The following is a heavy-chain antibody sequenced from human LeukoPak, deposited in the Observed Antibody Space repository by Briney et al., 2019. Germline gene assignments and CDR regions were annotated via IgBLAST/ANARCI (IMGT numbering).Heavy chain of an antibody. D-gene: IGHD6-6*01. J-gene: IGHJ4*02. V-gene: IGHV4-59*01. CDR2: TYYGRST. CDR1: GGSISSYY. Sequence: SETLSLTCTVSGGSISSYYWSWIRQPPGKGLGGMGYTYYGRSTNYTPSLRGRVTISGNTSRNQFSLKLSSVTAADTAVYYWARGCECSSCFDFWGQGTLLTVSS. CDR3: ARGCECSSCFDF.